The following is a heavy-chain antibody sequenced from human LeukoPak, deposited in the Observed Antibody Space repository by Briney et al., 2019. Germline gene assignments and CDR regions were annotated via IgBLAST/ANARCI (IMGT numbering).Heavy chain of an antibody. CDR1: GFTFSSYG. J-gene: IGHJ6*02. CDR2: ISYDGSNK. D-gene: IGHD2-21*02. CDR3: ARDVLICGGDCYSDYYYGMDV. Sequence: PGGSLRLSCAASGFTFSSYGMHWVRQAPGKGLEWVAVISYDGSNKYYADSVKGRFTISRDNSKNTLYLQMNSLRAEDTAVYYCARDVLICGGDCYSDYYYGMDVWGQGTTVTVSS. V-gene: IGHV3-30*03.